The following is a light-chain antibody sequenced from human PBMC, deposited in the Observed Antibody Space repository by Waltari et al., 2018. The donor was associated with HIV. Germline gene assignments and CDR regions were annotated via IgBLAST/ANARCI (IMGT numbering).Light chain of an antibody. J-gene: IGKJ1*01. CDR1: QSINTW. Sequence: DIQMTQSTSTLSASVGDRVTITCRASQSINTWLAWYQQKPGKAPKLLIYKASSLESGVPSRFSGSGSGTEFTLTISSLQPDDFASYYCQQYTSYSGTFGQGTKVEIK. V-gene: IGKV1-5*03. CDR3: QQYTSYSGT. CDR2: KAS.